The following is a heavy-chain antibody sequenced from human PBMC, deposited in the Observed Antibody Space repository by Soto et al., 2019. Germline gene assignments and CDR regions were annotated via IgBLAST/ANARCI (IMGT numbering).Heavy chain of an antibody. CDR3: ARDCRPIFGVVPGVSPNYYYGMDV. Sequence: SVKVSCKASGGTFSSYAISWVRQAPGQGLEWMGGIIPIFGTANYAQKFQGRVTITADESTSTAYMELSSLRSEDTAVYYCARDCRPIFGVVPGVSPNYYYGMDVWGQGTTVTVSS. D-gene: IGHD3-3*01. J-gene: IGHJ6*02. CDR1: GGTFSSYA. V-gene: IGHV1-69*13. CDR2: IIPIFGTA.